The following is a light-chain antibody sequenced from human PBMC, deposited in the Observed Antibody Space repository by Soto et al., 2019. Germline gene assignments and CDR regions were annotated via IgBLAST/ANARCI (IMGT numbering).Light chain of an antibody. J-gene: IGLJ2*01. CDR2: LKNDGSH. CDR3: QTWGTGFQV. CDR1: SGHSSYA. Sequence: QPVLTQSPSASASLGASVRLTCTLSSGHSSYAIAWHQKQPGKSPRYLMDLKNDGSHTKGDGIPDRFSGSSSGAECSLIISSLQSEDEADYYCQTWGTGFQVFGGGTQLTVL. V-gene: IGLV4-69*01.